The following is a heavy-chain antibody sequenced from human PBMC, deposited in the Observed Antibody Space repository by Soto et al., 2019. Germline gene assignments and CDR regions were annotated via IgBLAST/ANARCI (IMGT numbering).Heavy chain of an antibody. J-gene: IGHJ6*02. CDR3: ARGLVYCSGGRCSGTPILDYGMDV. V-gene: IGHV3-72*01. Sequence: EVQLVESGGGLVQPGGSLRLSCAASGFTFSDHYMDWVRQAPGKGLEWVGRARNKPQSYTTEYAASVKGRFSISRDDSRKSLXXQXNXXTTEDTAVYYCARGLVYCSGGRCSGTPILDYGMDVWGQGTTVTVSS. CDR2: ARNKPQSYTT. D-gene: IGHD2-15*01. CDR1: GFTFSDHY.